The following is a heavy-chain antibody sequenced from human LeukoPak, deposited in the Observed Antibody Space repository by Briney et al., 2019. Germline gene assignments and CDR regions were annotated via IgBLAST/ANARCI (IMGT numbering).Heavy chain of an antibody. V-gene: IGHV3-11*01. Sequence: GGPLRLSCAASGFTFSDYYMSWIRQAPGKGLEWVSYISSSGSTIYYADSVKGRFTISRDNAKNSLYLQMNSLRAEDTAVYYCARHRSSWLIDYWGQGTLVTVSS. CDR3: ARHRSSWLIDY. D-gene: IGHD6-6*01. J-gene: IGHJ4*02. CDR1: GFTFSDYY. CDR2: ISSSGSTI.